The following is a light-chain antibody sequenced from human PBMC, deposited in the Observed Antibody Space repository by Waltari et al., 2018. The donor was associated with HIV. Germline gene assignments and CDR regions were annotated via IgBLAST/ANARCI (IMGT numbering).Light chain of an antibody. CDR1: SSDVGGYNS. CDR2: DVS. CDR3: KSKTSSSTPCV. J-gene: IGLJ1*01. V-gene: IGLV2-14*03. Sequence: QSALTQPASVSGSPAQSIPISCTGNSSDVGGYNSVTWYQQHPGKAPKLIIYDVSNRPSGVSYRFSGSKSGNTASLTISGLQAEDEADYYCKSKTSSSTPCVFGTGTKVTVL.